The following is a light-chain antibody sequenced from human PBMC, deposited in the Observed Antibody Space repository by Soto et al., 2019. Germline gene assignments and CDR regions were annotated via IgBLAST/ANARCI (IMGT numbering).Light chain of an antibody. CDR2: GSS. V-gene: IGLV1-40*01. Sequence: QSVLTQPPSVSGDPGQRVSISCTGRSSNIGAGYDVHWYQQLPGTAPKLLIYGSSNRPSGVPDRFSGSKSDTSASLAITGLQAEDEADYYCQSYDSSLSGSVFGGGTKLTVL. CDR3: QSYDSSLSGSV. CDR1: SSNIGAGYD. J-gene: IGLJ2*01.